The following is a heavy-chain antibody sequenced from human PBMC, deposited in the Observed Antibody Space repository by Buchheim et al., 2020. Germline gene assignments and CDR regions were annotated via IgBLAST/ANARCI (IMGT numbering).Heavy chain of an antibody. CDR2: ISGSGGST. D-gene: IGHD2-15*01. V-gene: IGHV3-23*01. J-gene: IGHJ5*02. Sequence: EVQLLESGGGLVQPGGSLRLSCAASGFTFSSYAMSWVRQAPGKGLEWVSAISGSGGSTYYADSVKGRFTISGDNSKNTLYLQMNSLRAEDTAVYYCAKDLYCSGGSCYNWFDPWGQGTL. CDR1: GFTFSSYA. CDR3: AKDLYCSGGSCYNWFDP.